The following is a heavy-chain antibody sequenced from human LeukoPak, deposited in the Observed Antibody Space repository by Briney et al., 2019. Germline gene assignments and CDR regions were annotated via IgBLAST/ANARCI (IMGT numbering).Heavy chain of an antibody. V-gene: IGHV3-48*03. J-gene: IGHJ4*02. Sequence: PGGSLRLSCAASGFTFSSYEMNWVRQAPGQGLEWVSYISSSGSTIYYADSVKGRFTISRDNAKNSLYLQMNSLRAEDTAVYYCARDREEYDYWGQGTLVTVSS. CDR3: ARDREEYDY. CDR1: GFTFSSYE. D-gene: IGHD3-10*01. CDR2: ISSSGSTI.